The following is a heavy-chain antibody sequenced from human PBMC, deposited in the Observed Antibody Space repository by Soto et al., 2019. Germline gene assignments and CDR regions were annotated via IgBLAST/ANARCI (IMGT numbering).Heavy chain of an antibody. J-gene: IGHJ6*03. CDR2: ISSSSSYI. Sequence: EVQLVESGGGLVKPGGSLRLSCAASGFTFSSYSMNWVRQAPGKGLEWVSSISSSSSYIYYADSVKGRFTISRDNANNSLYLQMNSLRAEDTAVYYCASGYYDYIWGSYRWNYYYYYMDVWGKGTTVTVSS. CDR3: ASGYYDYIWGSYRWNYYYYYMDV. CDR1: GFTFSSYS. V-gene: IGHV3-21*01. D-gene: IGHD3-16*02.